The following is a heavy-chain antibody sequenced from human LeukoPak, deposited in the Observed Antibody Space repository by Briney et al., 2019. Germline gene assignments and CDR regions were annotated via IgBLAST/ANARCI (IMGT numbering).Heavy chain of an antibody. J-gene: IGHJ4*02. CDR3: AREDIVATSKFDY. V-gene: IGHV1-2*02. Sequence: ASVKVSCKASGYTFTGYYMHWVRQASGQGLEWMGWINPNSGGTNYAQKFQGRVTMTRDTSISTAYMELSRLRSDDTAVYYCAREDIVATSKFDYWGQGTLVTVSS. CDR1: GYTFTGYY. D-gene: IGHD5-12*01. CDR2: INPNSGGT.